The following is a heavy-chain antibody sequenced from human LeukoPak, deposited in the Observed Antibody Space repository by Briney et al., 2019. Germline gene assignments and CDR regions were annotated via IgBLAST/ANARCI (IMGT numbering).Heavy chain of an antibody. Sequence: GGSLRLSCAASGFSFSYYSMNWVRQAPGKGLESISSISSDSSYMYYADSVKGRFTISRDNGKNSLYLQMNSLRAEDAAVYYCARDKVRGYYNPRPNVGFDYWGQGTLVTVSS. CDR2: ISSDSSYM. D-gene: IGHD3-22*01. CDR3: ARDKVRGYYNPRPNVGFDY. V-gene: IGHV3-21*01. J-gene: IGHJ4*02. CDR1: GFSFSYYS.